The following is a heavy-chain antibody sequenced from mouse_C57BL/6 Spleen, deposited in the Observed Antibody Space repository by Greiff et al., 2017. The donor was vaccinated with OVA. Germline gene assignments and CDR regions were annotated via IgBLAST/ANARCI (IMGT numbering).Heavy chain of an antibody. Sequence: VQLQQPGAELVKPGASVKMSCKASGYTFTSYWITWVKQRPGQGLEWIGDIYPGSGSTNYNEKFKSKATLTVDTSSSTAYMQLSSLTSEDSAVYYCAREGDSSGPFAYWGQGTLVTVSA. CDR3: AREGDSSGPFAY. CDR1: GYTFTSYW. CDR2: IYPGSGST. D-gene: IGHD3-2*02. V-gene: IGHV1-55*01. J-gene: IGHJ3*01.